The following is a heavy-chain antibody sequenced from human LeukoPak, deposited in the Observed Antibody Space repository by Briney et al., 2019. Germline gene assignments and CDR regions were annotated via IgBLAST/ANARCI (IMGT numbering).Heavy chain of an antibody. CDR3: AKDSGDDILTGYEAFDI. V-gene: IGHV3-30*02. J-gene: IGHJ3*02. Sequence: GGSLRLSCVASGFTFSSYWMHWVRQAPGKGLEWVAFIRYDGSNKYYADSVKGRFTISRDNSKNTLYLQMNSLRAEDTAVYYCAKDSGDDILTGYEAFDIWGQGTMVTVSS. CDR1: GFTFSSYW. D-gene: IGHD3-9*01. CDR2: IRYDGSNK.